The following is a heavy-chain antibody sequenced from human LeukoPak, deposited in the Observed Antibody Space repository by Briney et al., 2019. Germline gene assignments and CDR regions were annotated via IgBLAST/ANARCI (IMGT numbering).Heavy chain of an antibody. Sequence: SETLSLTCTVSGGSICIYYWSWIPQPPGEGLERIGYIYYSGSTNYNPFLKRRVTISVDTSKNQFSLKLSSVTAADTAVYYCAREKVTTDWYFDLWGRGTLVTVSS. J-gene: IGHJ2*01. CDR3: AREKVTTDWYFDL. CDR1: GGSICIYY. D-gene: IGHD4-17*01. CDR2: IYYSGST. V-gene: IGHV4-59*12.